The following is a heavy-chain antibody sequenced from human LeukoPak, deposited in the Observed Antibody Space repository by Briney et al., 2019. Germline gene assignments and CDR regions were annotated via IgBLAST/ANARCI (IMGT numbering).Heavy chain of an antibody. CDR2: INHSGGT. CDR3: ARWLGYCSGGSCPNFDY. V-gene: IGHV4-34*01. J-gene: IGHJ4*02. CDR1: GGSFSGYY. Sequence: SETLSLTCAVYGGSFSGYYWSWIRQPPGKGLEWIGEINHSGGTNYNPSLKSRVTISVDTSKNQFSLKLSSVTAADTAVYYCARWLGYCSGGSCPNFDYWGQGTLVTVSS. D-gene: IGHD2-15*01.